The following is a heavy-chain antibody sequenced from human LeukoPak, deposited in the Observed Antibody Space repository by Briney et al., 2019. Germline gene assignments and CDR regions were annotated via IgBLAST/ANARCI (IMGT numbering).Heavy chain of an antibody. CDR2: IIPIFGTA. CDR1: GGTFSSYA. CDR3: ARGLYDSSGPNPNP. Sequence: SVKVSCKASGGTFSSYAISWVRQAPGQGLEWMGGIIPIFGTANYAQKFQGRVTITTDESTSTACMELSSLRSEDTAVYYCARGLYDSSGPNPNPWGQGTLVTVSS. D-gene: IGHD3-22*01. J-gene: IGHJ5*02. V-gene: IGHV1-69*05.